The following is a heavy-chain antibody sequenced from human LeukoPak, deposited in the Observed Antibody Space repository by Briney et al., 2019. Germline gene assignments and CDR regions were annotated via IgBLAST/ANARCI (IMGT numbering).Heavy chain of an antibody. CDR3: ARAYSGFESFDY. Sequence: GASVKVSCKASEYTFTGYYMHWVRQAPGQGLEWLGWTNPNSGGTNYAQKFQGRVTMSRDTSINTAYLELSRLTSDDTALYYCARAYSGFESFDYWGQGTLVTVSS. CDR1: EYTFTGYY. D-gene: IGHD5-12*01. J-gene: IGHJ4*02. CDR2: TNPNSGGT. V-gene: IGHV1-2*02.